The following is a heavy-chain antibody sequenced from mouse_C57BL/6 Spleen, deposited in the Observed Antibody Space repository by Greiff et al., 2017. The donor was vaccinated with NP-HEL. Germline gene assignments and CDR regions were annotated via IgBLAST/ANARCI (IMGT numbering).Heavy chain of an antibody. CDR3: ARGSSYYAMDY. V-gene: IGHV1-53*01. CDR1: GYTFTSYW. Sequence: QVQLQQPGTELVKPGASVKLSCKASGYTFTSYWLHWVKQRPGQDLEWIGNINPSNGGTNYNAKFKSKATLTVDKSSSTADMQLSSLTSEDSAFYYCARGSSYYAMDYWGQGTSVTVSS. J-gene: IGHJ4*01. CDR2: INPSNGGT. D-gene: IGHD1-1*01.